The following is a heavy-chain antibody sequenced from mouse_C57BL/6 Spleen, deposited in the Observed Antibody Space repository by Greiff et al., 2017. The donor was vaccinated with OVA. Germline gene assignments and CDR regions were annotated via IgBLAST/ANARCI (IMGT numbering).Heavy chain of an antibody. D-gene: IGHD1-1*01. Sequence: QVQLQQPGAELVRPGTSVKLSCKASGYTFTSYWMHWVKQRPGQGLEWIGVIDPSDSYTNYNQKFKGKATLSVEPSSSTAYMQLSSLTSEDSVVYYCAPYDSSSDYYAMDYWGQGTSVTVSS. CDR3: APYDSSSDYYAMDY. CDR2: IDPSDSYT. V-gene: IGHV1-59*01. CDR1: GYTFTSYW. J-gene: IGHJ4*01.